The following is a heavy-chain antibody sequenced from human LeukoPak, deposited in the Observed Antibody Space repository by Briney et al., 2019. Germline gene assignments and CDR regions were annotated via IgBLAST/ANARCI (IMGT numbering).Heavy chain of an antibody. CDR2: IYHSGST. CDR1: GGSISSSNW. V-gene: IGHV4-4*02. J-gene: IGHJ4*02. D-gene: IGHD5-18*01. Sequence: SETLSLTCAVSGGSISSSNWRSWVRQPPGKGLEWIGEIYHSGSTNYNPSLKSRVTISVDKSKNQFSLKLSSVTAADTAVYYCARAGLQLWLRAFDYWGQGTLVTVSS. CDR3: ARAGLQLWLRAFDY.